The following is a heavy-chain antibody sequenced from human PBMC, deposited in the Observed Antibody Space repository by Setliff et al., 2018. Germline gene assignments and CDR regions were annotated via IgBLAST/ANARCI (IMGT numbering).Heavy chain of an antibody. V-gene: IGHV1-2*04. J-gene: IGHJ6*02. CDR3: ARVRSSGSKGMDV. CDR1: GYTFINYE. Sequence: GASVKVSCKASGYTFINYEINWVRQATGQGLEWMGWINPNSGGTNYAQKFQGWVTMTRDTSISTAYMELSRLRSDDTAVYYCARVRSSGSKGMDVWGQGTTVTVSS. D-gene: IGHD3-22*01. CDR2: INPNSGGT.